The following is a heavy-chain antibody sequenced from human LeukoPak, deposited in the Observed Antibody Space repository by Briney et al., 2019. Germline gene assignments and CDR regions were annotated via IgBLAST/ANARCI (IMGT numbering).Heavy chain of an antibody. CDR1: GGSISTYY. Sequence: SETLSLTCTVSGGSISTYYWNWIRQPPGKGLEWIGSIYYSGSTNYNPSLKSRVTISVDTSKNQFSLKLSSVTAADTAVYYCAKTFDILTGYAVFDPWGQGTLVTVSS. CDR2: IYYSGST. CDR3: AKTFDILTGYAVFDP. D-gene: IGHD3-9*01. J-gene: IGHJ5*02. V-gene: IGHV4-59*01.